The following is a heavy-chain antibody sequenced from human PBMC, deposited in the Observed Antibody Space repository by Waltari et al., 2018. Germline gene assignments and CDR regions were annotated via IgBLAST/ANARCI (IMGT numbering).Heavy chain of an antibody. CDR1: GDSMNSNSW. J-gene: IGHJ4*02. CDR2: IHRSGRS. D-gene: IGHD1-26*01. V-gene: IGHV4-4*02. Sequence: QLQLQESGPGLVKPSWTLSLTCTVSGDSMNSNSWWSWVRQPPEKGLEWIGQIHRSGRSNYNPSLESRVTISLDTSNRQFSLKLTSTTAADTAVYYCARDRGIGLYFDSWGQGTLVTVSP. CDR3: ARDRGIGLYFDS.